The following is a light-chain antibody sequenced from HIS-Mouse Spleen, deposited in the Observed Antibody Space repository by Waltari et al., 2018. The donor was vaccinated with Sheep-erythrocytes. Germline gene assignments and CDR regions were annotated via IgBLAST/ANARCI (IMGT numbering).Light chain of an antibody. CDR2: EGS. CDR3: CSYAGSSTPWV. CDR1: SSDVGSYNL. Sequence: QSALTQPASVSGSPGQPITISCTGTSSDVGSYNLFSWYQQHPGKAPKLMIYEGSKLPSGVSNRFSGSKSGNTASLTISGLQAEDEADYYCCSYAGSSTPWVFGGGTKLTVL. V-gene: IGLV2-23*01. J-gene: IGLJ3*02.